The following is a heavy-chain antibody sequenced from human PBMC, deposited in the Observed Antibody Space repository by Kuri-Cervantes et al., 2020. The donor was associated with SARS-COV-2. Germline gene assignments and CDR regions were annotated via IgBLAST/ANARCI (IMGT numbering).Heavy chain of an antibody. V-gene: IGHV3-30*04. D-gene: IGHD3-22*01. CDR2: ILYDGSNK. J-gene: IGHJ4*02. CDR3: AKAWALIVPLDY. Sequence: GESLKISCAASGFTFSSYAMHWVRQAPGKGLEWVAVILYDGSNKYYADSVKGRFTISRDNSKNTLYLQMNSLRAEDTAVYYCAKAWALIVPLDYWGQGTLVNVSS. CDR1: GFTFSSYA.